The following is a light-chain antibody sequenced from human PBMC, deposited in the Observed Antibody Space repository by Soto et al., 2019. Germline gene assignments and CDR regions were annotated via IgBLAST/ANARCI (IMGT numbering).Light chain of an antibody. V-gene: IGKV1-39*01. J-gene: IGKJ3*01. CDR1: QSISSY. CDR2: AAS. Sequence: DIQMPQSPSSLSASVGDRVTITCRASQSISSYLNWYQQKPGKAPKLLIYAASSLQSGVPSRFSGSGSGTDFTLTISSLQPEDFATYYCQQSYSTPHFGPGTKVDIK. CDR3: QQSYSTPH.